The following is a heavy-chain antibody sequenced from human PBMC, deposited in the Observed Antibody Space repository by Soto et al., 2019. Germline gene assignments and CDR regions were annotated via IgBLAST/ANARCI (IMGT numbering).Heavy chain of an antibody. CDR2: IYYSGST. CDR1: GGSISSGDYY. D-gene: IGHD3-22*01. Sequence: QVQLQESGPGLVKPSQTLSLTCTVSGGSISSGDYYWSWIRQPPGKGLEWIGYIYYSGSTYDNPSLQSRVTISVDKSKNQFSLKLSSVTAADTAVYYCARVDDSSGSEYFDYWGQGTLVTVSS. J-gene: IGHJ4*02. CDR3: ARVDDSSGSEYFDY. V-gene: IGHV4-30-4*01.